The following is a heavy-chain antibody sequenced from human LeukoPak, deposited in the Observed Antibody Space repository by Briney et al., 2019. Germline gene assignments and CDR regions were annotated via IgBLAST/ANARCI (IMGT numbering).Heavy chain of an antibody. CDR3: AKGAFWTGYSEYFDP. D-gene: IGHD3/OR15-3a*01. CDR2: IWNDGSKQ. J-gene: IGHJ4*02. CDR1: GVTFSTDG. Sequence: GGSLRLSCAASGVTFSTDGMYWVRQAPGKGLEWAALIWNDGSKQYYADSVKGRFTISRDNSKNTLYLQMNSLRVEDTAVYYCAKGAFWTGYSEYFDPWGQGILVTVSS. V-gene: IGHV3-33*06.